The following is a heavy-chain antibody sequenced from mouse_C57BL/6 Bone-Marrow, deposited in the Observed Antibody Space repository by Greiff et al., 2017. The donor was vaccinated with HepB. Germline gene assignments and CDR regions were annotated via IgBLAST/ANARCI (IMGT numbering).Heavy chain of an antibody. V-gene: IGHV1-69*01. CDR2: IDPSDSYT. CDR1: GYTFTSYW. J-gene: IGHJ2*01. Sequence: QVQLKQPGAELVMPGASVKLSCKASGYTFTSYWMHWVKQRPGQGLEWIGEIDPSDSYTNYNQKFKGKSTLTVDKSSSTAYMQLSSLTSEDSAVYYCARKGDSFFDYWGQGTTLTVSS. CDR3: ARKGDSFFDY.